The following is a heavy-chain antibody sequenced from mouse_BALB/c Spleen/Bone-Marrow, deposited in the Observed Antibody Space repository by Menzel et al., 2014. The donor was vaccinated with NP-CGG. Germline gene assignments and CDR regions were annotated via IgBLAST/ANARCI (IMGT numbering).Heavy chain of an antibody. CDR2: INPGSGGT. CDR1: GYAFTNYL. Sequence: QVQLQQSGAELVRPGTSVKVSCKASGYAFTNYLIEWVKQRPGQGLEWIGVINPGSGGTNYNEKFKGKATLTADKPSSTAYMQLSSLTSDDSAAYFCARWDYAMDYWGQGTSVTVSS. CDR3: ARWDYAMDY. J-gene: IGHJ4*01. V-gene: IGHV1-54*01.